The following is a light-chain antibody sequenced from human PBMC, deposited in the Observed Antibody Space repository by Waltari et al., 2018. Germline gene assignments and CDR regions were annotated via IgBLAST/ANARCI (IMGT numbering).Light chain of an antibody. CDR1: QSVLFNFNNKNY. Sequence: DIVMTQSPDSLAVSLGERATINFTPSQSVLFNFNNKNYLGRYQHKPGRPPKPLIYWASTRESGVPDRFSGSGSGTDFNLTISSLQAEDVAVYYCQQYYSLPWAFGQGTKVEIK. J-gene: IGKJ1*01. V-gene: IGKV4-1*01. CDR3: QQYYSLPWA. CDR2: WAS.